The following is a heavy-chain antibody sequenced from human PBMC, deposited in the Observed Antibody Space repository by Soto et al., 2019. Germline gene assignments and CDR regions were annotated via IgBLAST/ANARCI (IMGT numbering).Heavy chain of an antibody. Sequence: ASVKVSCKASGYTFTSYDINWVRQATGQGLEWMGWMNPNSGNTVYAQRFQGRVTMTRNTSISTAYMELSSLRSEDTAVYYCATSITISGGGSAPWGQGTLVTVSS. CDR2: MNPNSGNT. CDR1: GYTFTSYD. D-gene: IGHD3-10*02. CDR3: ATSITISGGGSAP. V-gene: IGHV1-8*01. J-gene: IGHJ5*02.